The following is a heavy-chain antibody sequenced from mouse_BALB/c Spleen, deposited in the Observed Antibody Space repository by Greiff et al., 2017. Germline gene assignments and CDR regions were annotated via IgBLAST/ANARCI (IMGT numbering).Heavy chain of an antibody. CDR3: TRDYGSRFAY. Sequence: QVQLQQPGAELVKPGASVKMSCKASGYTFTSYWMHWVKQRPGQGLEWIGVIDPSDSYTSYNQKFKGKATLTVDTSSSTAYMQLSSLTSEDSAVYYCTRDYGSRFAYWGQGTLVTVSA. V-gene: IGHV1S127*01. J-gene: IGHJ3*01. CDR1: GYTFTSYW. CDR2: IDPSDSYT. D-gene: IGHD1-1*01.